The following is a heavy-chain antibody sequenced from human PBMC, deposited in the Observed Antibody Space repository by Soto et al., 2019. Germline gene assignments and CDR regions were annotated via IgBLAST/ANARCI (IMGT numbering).Heavy chain of an antibody. CDR2: IYSGGST. J-gene: IGHJ5*02. Sequence: GGSLRLSCAASGFTVSSNYMSWVRQAPGKGLEWVSVIYSGGSTYYADSVKGRFTISRDNSKNTLYLQMNSLRAEDTAVYYCAKDTVPVATPWFDPWGQGTLVTVSS. CDR3: AKDTVPVATPWFDP. D-gene: IGHD2-2*01. V-gene: IGHV3-53*01. CDR1: GFTVSSNY.